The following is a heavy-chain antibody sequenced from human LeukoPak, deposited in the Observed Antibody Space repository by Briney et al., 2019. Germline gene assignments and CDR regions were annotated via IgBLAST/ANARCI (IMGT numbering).Heavy chain of an antibody. CDR3: ARDLAYGYEEFDY. J-gene: IGHJ4*02. CDR2: ISSSGSAS. V-gene: IGHV3-11*01. Sequence: GGSLRLSCAGSGFSFSDYFMSWVRQAPGKGLEWVSYISSSGSASTYADSVRGRFTVSRDNAMNSLYLQMNSLRAEDTAVYYCARDLAYGYEEFDYWGQGTLVTVSS. CDR1: GFSFSDYF. D-gene: IGHD5-18*01.